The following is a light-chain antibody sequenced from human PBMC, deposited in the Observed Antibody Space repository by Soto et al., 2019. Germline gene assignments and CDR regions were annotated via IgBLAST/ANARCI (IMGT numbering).Light chain of an antibody. CDR1: QSVSNSY. Sequence: IVMTQSPGTLSVSPGERATLSCRASQSVSNSYLAWYQQKPGPAPRLLIYGASSRATGIPDRFSGSGSGTDFTLTISRLEPEDFAVYYCQQYGTSPHTFGPGTKVDIK. CDR3: QQYGTSPHT. CDR2: GAS. V-gene: IGKV3-20*01. J-gene: IGKJ3*01.